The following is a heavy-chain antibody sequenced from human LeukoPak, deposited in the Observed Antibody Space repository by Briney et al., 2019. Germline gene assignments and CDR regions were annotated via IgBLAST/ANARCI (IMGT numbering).Heavy chain of an antibody. D-gene: IGHD1-26*01. Sequence: NSSETLSLTCTVSGGSISSYFWSWIRQPPGKGLEWIGYTYYSGSTNYNPSLKSRVTISVDTSKNQFSLKLSSVTAADTAVYYCARLPGATSNVDYWGQGTLVTVSS. CDR3: ARLPGATSNVDY. J-gene: IGHJ4*02. CDR2: TYYSGST. CDR1: GGSISSYF. V-gene: IGHV4-59*08.